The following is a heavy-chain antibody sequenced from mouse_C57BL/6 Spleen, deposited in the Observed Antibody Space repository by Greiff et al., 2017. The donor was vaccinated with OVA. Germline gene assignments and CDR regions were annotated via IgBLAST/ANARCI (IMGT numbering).Heavy chain of an antibody. V-gene: IGHV1-82*01. J-gene: IGHJ2*01. CDR1: GYAFSSSW. CDR3: ASMITTRYYFDY. Sequence: QVQLQQSGPELVKPGASVKISCKASGYAFSSSWMNWVKQRPGKGLEWIGRIYPGDGDTNYNGKVKGKATLTADKSSSTAYMQLSSLTSEDSAVYFCASMITTRYYFDYWGQGTTLTVSS. D-gene: IGHD2-4*01. CDR2: IYPGDGDT.